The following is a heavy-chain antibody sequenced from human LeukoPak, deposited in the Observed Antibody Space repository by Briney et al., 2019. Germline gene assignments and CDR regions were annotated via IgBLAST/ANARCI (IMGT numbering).Heavy chain of an antibody. Sequence: GESLKISCQGSGYNFTKYWIGWVRQMPGKGLEWMGIIYPGDTDTKYSPSFEGQVTIPADTSINTAYLQWASLQASDTAMYYCARAGYNIEKPPFDYWGQGTLVTVSS. CDR3: ARAGYNIEKPPFDY. CDR2: IYPGDTDT. CDR1: GYNFTKYW. V-gene: IGHV5-51*01. J-gene: IGHJ4*02. D-gene: IGHD1-14*01.